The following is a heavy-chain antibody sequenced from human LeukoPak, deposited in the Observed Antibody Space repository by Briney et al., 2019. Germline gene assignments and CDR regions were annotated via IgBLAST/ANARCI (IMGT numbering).Heavy chain of an antibody. Sequence: TGGSLRLSCAASGFTFSTYEMNWVRQAPGKGLEWVSYISTSGSNIYYADSVKGRFTISRDSAKNSVYLQMSSLRAEDTAIYYCAREGSSTWSRRGRFDYWGQGTPVTVSS. CDR2: ISTSGSNI. V-gene: IGHV3-48*03. D-gene: IGHD6-13*01. CDR3: AREGSSTWSRRGRFDY. J-gene: IGHJ4*02. CDR1: GFTFSTYE.